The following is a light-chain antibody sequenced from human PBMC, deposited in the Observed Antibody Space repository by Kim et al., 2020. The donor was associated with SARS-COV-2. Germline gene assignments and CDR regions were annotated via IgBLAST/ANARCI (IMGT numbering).Light chain of an antibody. Sequence: SLSPGERVTLSCRASQSVSSYLAWYQQKPGQAPRLLIYDASNRATGIPGRFSGSGSGTDFTLTISSLEPEDSAVYYCQQYTTPLTFGGGTNVDIK. CDR3: QQYTTPLT. CDR1: QSVSSY. CDR2: DAS. V-gene: IGKV3-11*01. J-gene: IGKJ4*01.